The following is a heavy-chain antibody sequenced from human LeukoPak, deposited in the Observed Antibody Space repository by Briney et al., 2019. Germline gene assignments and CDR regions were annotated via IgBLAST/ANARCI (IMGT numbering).Heavy chain of an antibody. J-gene: IGHJ4*02. CDR1: GGSINTGVNY. V-gene: IGHV4-31*03. CDR2: VYYYRGST. CDR3: ARLFVSGGYYYLDY. D-gene: IGHD3-22*01. Sequence: SQTLSLTCTVSGGSINTGVNYWSWIRQHPGKGLEWIGDVYYYRGSTHYTPSLKSRLTISIDTSKNQFSLRLSSVTAADTAVYFCARLFVSGGYYYLDYWGQGTLVTVSS.